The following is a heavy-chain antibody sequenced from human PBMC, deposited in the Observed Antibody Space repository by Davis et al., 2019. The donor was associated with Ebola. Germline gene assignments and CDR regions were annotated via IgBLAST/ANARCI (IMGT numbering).Heavy chain of an antibody. CDR3: AKDTSNIWFDI. CDR2: CTSADT. V-gene: IGHV3-23*01. J-gene: IGHJ3*02. Sequence: GGSLRLSCSASGFIFSTYVMSWVRLAPGKGLEWVSTYCTSADTYYADSVKGRFTISRDNSKNTLYLQMNGLRVEDTAIYYCAKDTSNIWFDIWGQGTNVTVSS. CDR1: GFIFSTYV. D-gene: IGHD1-26*01.